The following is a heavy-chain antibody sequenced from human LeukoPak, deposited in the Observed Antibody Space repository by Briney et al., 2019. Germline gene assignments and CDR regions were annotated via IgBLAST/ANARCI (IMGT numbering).Heavy chain of an antibody. Sequence: SETLSLTCTVSGYSISSGYYWGWIRQPPGKGLEWIGSIYHSGSTYYNPSLKSRVTISVDTSKNQFSLKLSSVTAADTAVCYCARIMVDHYCYYYYMDVWGKGTTVTVSS. CDR3: ARIMVDHYCYYYYMDV. J-gene: IGHJ6*03. CDR2: IYHSGST. D-gene: IGHD3-10*01. CDR1: GYSISSGYY. V-gene: IGHV4-38-2*02.